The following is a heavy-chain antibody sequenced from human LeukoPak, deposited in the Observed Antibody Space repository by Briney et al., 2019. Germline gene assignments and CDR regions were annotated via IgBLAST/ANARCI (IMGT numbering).Heavy chain of an antibody. J-gene: IGHJ1*01. Sequence: VASVKVSCKASGGTFSSYAISWVRQAPGQGLEWTGGIIPIFGTANYAQKFQGRVTITADESTSTAYMELSSLRSEDTAVYYCASVVVVAASHSEYFQHWGQGTLVTVSS. CDR1: GGTFSSYA. CDR3: ASVVVVAASHSEYFQH. D-gene: IGHD2-15*01. CDR2: IIPIFGTA. V-gene: IGHV1-69*13.